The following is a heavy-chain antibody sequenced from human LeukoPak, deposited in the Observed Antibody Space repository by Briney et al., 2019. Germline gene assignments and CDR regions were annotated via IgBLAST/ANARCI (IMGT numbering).Heavy chain of an antibody. Sequence: PGGSLRLSCAASGFTFSTYAMSWVRQAPGKGLEWVSAISGSGGSTYYADSVKGRFTISRDNSKNTLYLQMNSLRAEDTAVYYCAKDLRAGVATKIHDYWGQGTLVTVSS. CDR1: GFTFSTYA. D-gene: IGHD5-24*01. CDR3: AKDLRAGVATKIHDY. J-gene: IGHJ4*02. V-gene: IGHV3-23*01. CDR2: ISGSGGST.